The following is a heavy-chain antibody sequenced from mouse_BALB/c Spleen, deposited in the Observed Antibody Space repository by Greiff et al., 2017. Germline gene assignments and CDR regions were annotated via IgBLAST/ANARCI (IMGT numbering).Heavy chain of an antibody. CDR1: GFNIKDTY. V-gene: IGHV14-3*02. Sequence: EVQRVESGAELVKPGASVKLSCTASGFNIKDTYMHWVKQRPEQGLEWIGRIDPANGNTKYDPKFQGKATITADTSSNTAYLQLSSLTSEDTAVYYCARPVPEYGEDYCAMDYWGQGTSVTVSS. CDR2: IDPANGNT. D-gene: IGHD2-10*02. CDR3: ARPVPEYGEDYCAMDY. J-gene: IGHJ4*01.